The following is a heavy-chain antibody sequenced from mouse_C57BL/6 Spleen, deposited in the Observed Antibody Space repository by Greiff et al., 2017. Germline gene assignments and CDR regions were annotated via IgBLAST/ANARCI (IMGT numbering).Heavy chain of an antibody. CDR3: ARTYYGYDEDYFDY. CDR1: GYTFTDYN. Sequence: EVQLQQSGPELVKPGASVKIPCKASGYTFTDYNMDWVKQSHGKSLEWIGDINPNNGGTIYNQKFKGKATLTVDKSSSTAYMELRSLTSEDTAVYYCARTYYGYDEDYFDYWGQGTTLTVSS. V-gene: IGHV1-18*01. CDR2: INPNNGGT. J-gene: IGHJ2*01. D-gene: IGHD2-9*01.